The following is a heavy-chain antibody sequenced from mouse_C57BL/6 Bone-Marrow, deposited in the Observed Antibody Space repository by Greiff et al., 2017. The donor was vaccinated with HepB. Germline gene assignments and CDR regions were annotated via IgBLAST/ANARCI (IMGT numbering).Heavy chain of an antibody. CDR1: GYTFTSYW. CDR2: IDPSDSYT. D-gene: IGHD2-3*01. J-gene: IGHJ3*01. Sequence: QVQLQQPGAELVMPGASVKLSCKASGYTFTSYWMHWVKQRPGQGLEWIGEIDPSDSYTNYNQKFKGKSTLTVDKSSSTAYMQLSSLTSEDSAVYYCAREVDGYYLAWFADWGQGTLVTVSA. V-gene: IGHV1-69*01. CDR3: AREVDGYYLAWFAD.